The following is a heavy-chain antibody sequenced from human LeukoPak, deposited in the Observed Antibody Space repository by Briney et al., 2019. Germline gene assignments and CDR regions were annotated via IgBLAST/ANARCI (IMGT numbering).Heavy chain of an antibody. V-gene: IGHV6-1*01. J-gene: IGHJ6*02. D-gene: IGHD6-13*01. CDR1: GDSVSSNSAA. CDR2: TYYMSKWYN. Sequence: SQTLSLTCAISGDSVSSNSAAWNWIRQSPSRGLEWLGRTYYMSKWYNYYAESVKSRITINPDTSKNQVSLQLNSVTPEDTAVYYCALRYSSSPLYYYYGMDVWGQGTTVTVSS. CDR3: ALRYSSSPLYYYYGMDV.